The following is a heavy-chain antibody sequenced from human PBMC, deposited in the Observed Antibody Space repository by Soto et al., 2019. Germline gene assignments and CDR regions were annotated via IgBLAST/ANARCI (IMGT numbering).Heavy chain of an antibody. CDR3: ATRGVAVAGRSTLLY. CDR2: INHSGTT. CDR1: GGSFSGYY. D-gene: IGHD6-19*01. J-gene: IGHJ4*02. Sequence: PSETLSLTCAVYGGSFSGYYWSWIRQPPGRGLEWIGEINHSGTTNNNPSLKSRVTISVDTSKNQFSLKVSSVTAADTAVYYCATRGVAVAGRSTLLYWGQGTLVTVSS. V-gene: IGHV4-34*01.